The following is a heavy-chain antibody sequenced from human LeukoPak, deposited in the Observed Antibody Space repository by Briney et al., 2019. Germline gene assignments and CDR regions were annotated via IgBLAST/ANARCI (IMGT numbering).Heavy chain of an antibody. CDR3: TTSGNPSLVDM. J-gene: IGHJ3*02. CDR2: ISSSSSYI. D-gene: IGHD1-14*01. CDR1: GFTFSSYS. V-gene: IGHV3-21*03. Sequence: GGSLRLSCAASGFTFSSYSMNWVRQAPGKGLEWVSSISSSSSYIYYADSVKGRFTISRDNAKNSLYLQMNSLKTEDTAVYYCTTSGNPSLVDMWGQGTKVTVSS.